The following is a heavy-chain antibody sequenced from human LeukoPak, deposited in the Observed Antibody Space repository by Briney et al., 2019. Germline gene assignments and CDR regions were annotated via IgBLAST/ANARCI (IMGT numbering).Heavy chain of an antibody. J-gene: IGHJ3*02. CDR1: GFTFSSYG. CDR2: IWYDGSNK. CDR3: ARDILGTYYYDSSGYSDAFDI. Sequence: GGSLRLSCAASGFTFSSYGMHWVRQAPGKGLEWVAVIWYDGSNKYYADSVKGRFTISRDNSKNTLYLQMNSLRAEGTAVYYCARDILGTYYYDSSGYSDAFDIWGQGTMVTVSS. V-gene: IGHV3-33*01. D-gene: IGHD3-22*01.